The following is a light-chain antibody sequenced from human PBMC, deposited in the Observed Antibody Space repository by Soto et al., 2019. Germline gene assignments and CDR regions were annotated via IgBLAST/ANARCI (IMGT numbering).Light chain of an antibody. CDR3: SSYTSSSTPDV. CDR2: DVS. V-gene: IGLV2-14*01. Sequence: QSVLTQPASVSGAAGQAITISCTGTSSDVGGYNYVSWYQQHPGKAPKLMIYDVSNRPSGVSNRFSGSKSGNTASLTISGLQAEDEADYYCSSYTSSSTPDVFGTGTKVTVL. J-gene: IGLJ1*01. CDR1: SSDVGGYNY.